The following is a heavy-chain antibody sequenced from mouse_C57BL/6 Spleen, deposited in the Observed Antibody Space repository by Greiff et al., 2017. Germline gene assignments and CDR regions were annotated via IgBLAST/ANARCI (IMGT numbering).Heavy chain of an antibody. Sequence: QVQLQQPGAELVKPGASVKMFCKASGYTFTSYWITWVKQRPGQGLEWIGDIYPGSGSTNYNEKFKSKATLTVDTSSSTAYMQLSSLTSEDSAVYYCARRPGDYAMDYWGQGTSVTVSS. CDR1: GYTFTSYW. CDR3: ARRPGDYAMDY. J-gene: IGHJ4*01. CDR2: IYPGSGST. V-gene: IGHV1-55*01.